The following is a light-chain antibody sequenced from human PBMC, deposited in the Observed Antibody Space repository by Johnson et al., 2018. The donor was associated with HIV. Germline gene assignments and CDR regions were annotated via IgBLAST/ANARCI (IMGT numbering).Light chain of an antibody. CDR3: GTWDSSLCALYV. CDR2: EKN. V-gene: IGLV1-51*02. Sequence: QSVLTQPPSVSAAPGQKVTISCSGSSSNIGNNYVSWYQQLPGTAPKLLIYEKNKRPSGIPDRFSASTSGTSATLDTTGLPTGDESDDSGGTWDSSLCALYVFGRGTEVTVL. J-gene: IGLJ1*01. CDR1: SSNIGNNY.